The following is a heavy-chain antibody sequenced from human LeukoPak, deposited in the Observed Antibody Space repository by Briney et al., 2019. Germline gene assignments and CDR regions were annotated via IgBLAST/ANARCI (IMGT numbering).Heavy chain of an antibody. Sequence: PSETLSLTCTVSGVSISSYYWSWIRQPPGKGLEWIGYIYYSGSTNYNPSLKSRVTISVDTSKNQFSLKLSSVTAADTAVYYCARGEGVYDSSGYYPDYWGQGTLVTVSS. CDR3: ARGEGVYDSSGYYPDY. V-gene: IGHV4-59*01. J-gene: IGHJ4*02. CDR1: GVSISSYY. CDR2: IYYSGST. D-gene: IGHD3-22*01.